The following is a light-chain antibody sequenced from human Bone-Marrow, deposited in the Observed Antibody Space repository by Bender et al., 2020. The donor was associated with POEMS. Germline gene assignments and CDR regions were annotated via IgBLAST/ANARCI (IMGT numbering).Light chain of an antibody. V-gene: IGLV2-14*01. J-gene: IGLJ3*02. Sequence: QSALTQPASVSGSPGQSITISCTGASSDVVGYKYVSWYQQHPGKVPKLIMSDVSSRPSGVSNRFSGSKSDNAASLTISGLQAEDEADYYCGSYISSRAWVFGEGTKLTVL. CDR3: GSYISSRAWV. CDR2: DVS. CDR1: SSDVVGYKY.